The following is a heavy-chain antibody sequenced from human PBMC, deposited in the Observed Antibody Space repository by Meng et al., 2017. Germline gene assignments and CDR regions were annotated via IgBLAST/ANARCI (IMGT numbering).Heavy chain of an antibody. CDR2: INHSGST. V-gene: IGHV4-34*01. J-gene: IGHJ4*02. D-gene: IGHD6-13*01. Sequence: QVPLQQGGAGLLKPSETLSLTCAVYGGSFSGYYWSWIRQPPGKGLEWIGEINHSGSTNYNPSLKSRVTISVDTSKNQFSLKLSSVTAADTAVYYCARGKHSSSTLTFYNYWGQGTLVTVSS. CDR1: GGSFSGYY. CDR3: ARGKHSSSTLTFYNY.